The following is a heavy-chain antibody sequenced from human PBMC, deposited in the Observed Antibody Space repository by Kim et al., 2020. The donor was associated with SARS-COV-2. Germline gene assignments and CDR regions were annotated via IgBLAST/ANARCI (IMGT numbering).Heavy chain of an antibody. V-gene: IGHV3-7*03. CDR2: IKQDGSEK. Sequence: GGSLRLSCAASGFTFSSYWMSWVRQAPGKGLEWVANIKQDGSEKYYVDSVKGRFTISRDNAKNSLYLQMNSLRAEDTAVYYCARDRVVAPVAYNWFDPWGQGTLVTVSS. J-gene: IGHJ5*02. CDR3: ARDRVVAPVAYNWFDP. CDR1: GFTFSSYW. D-gene: IGHD2-2*01.